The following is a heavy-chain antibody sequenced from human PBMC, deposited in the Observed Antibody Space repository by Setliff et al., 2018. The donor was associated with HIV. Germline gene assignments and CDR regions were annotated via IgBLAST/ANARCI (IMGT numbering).Heavy chain of an antibody. CDR3: ARDHMSVGAWVGATSRGLFQH. D-gene: IGHD1-26*01. J-gene: IGHJ1*01. V-gene: IGHV1-46*01. CDR1: GYTFIPYY. Sequence: GASVKVSCKASGYTFIPYYMHWVRQAPGQGLEWMGIINPSGGSTSYAQKFQGRVTMTRDTSTSTVYMELSSLRSEDTAVYYCARDHMSVGAWVGATSRGLFQHWGQGTLVTVSS. CDR2: INPSGGST.